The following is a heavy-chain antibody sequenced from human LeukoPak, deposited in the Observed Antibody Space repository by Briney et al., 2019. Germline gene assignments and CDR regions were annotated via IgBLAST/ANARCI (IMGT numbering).Heavy chain of an antibody. CDR3: VTDHIEGALYAFDI. CDR1: GFPFSSYT. D-gene: IGHD1-26*01. Sequence: PGGSLRLSCSASGFPFSSYTMHWVRQAPGKGLEYISAISTDGGSTYYADSVKGRFTISRDNSKNTLYLQMSSLRPDDTDVYYCVTDHIEGALYAFDIWAKGQWSPSLQ. V-gene: IGHV3-64D*09. CDR2: ISTDGGST. J-gene: IGHJ3*02.